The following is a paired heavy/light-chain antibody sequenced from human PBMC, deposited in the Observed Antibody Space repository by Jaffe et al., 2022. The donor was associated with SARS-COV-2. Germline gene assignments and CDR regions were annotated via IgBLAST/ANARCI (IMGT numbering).Light chain of an antibody. CDR2: AAS. V-gene: IGKV1-9*01. Sequence: DIQLTQSPSFLSASVGDRLTITCRASQGISSYLAWYQQRPGKTPKLLIYAASTLQSGVPSRFSGSGSGTEFTLTISSLQPEDFATYYCQQVNSYPPTFGGGTKVEIK. CDR3: QQVNSYPPT. J-gene: IGKJ4*01. CDR1: QGISSY.
Heavy chain of an antibody. V-gene: IGHV1-69*01. D-gene: IGHD3-9*01. CDR3: ASGVRMDTLSGYYIFES. J-gene: IGHJ4*02. CDR1: GGTFSSYA. CDR2: IIPIFNTA. Sequence: QVQLVQSGAELKKPGSSVKVSCKASGGTFSSYAISWVRQAPGQGLEWMGGIIPIFNTADFAQKFQGRVKIIADESTSTAYMELSSLRSEDTAVYYCASGVRMDTLSGYYIFESWGQGTLVTVSS.